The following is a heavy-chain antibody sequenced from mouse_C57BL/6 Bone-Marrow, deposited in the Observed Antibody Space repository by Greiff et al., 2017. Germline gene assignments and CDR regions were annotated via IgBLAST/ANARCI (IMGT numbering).Heavy chain of an antibody. CDR2: IHPNSGST. V-gene: IGHV1-64*01. D-gene: IGHD6-5*01. CDR1: GYTFTSYW. CDR3: ARAYDYDAMDY. J-gene: IGHJ4*01. Sequence: LVESGAELVKPGASVKLSCKASGYTFTSYWMHWVKQRPGQGLEWIGMIHPNSGSTNYNEKFKSKATLTVDKSSSTAYMQLSSLTSEDSAVYYCARAYDYDAMDYWGQGTSVTVSS.